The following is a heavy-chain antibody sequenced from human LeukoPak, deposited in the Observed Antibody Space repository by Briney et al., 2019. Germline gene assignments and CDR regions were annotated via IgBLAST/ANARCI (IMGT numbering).Heavy chain of an antibody. CDR3: ARGSY. V-gene: IGHV4-61*02. CDR1: GGSISSGSYY. J-gene: IGHJ4*02. CDR2: IYTSGST. Sequence: SQTLSLTCTVSGGSISSGSYYWSWIRQPAGKGLEWIGRIYTSGSTNYNPSLKSRVTISVDTSKNQFSLKLSSVTAADTAVYYCARGSYWGQGTLVTVSS.